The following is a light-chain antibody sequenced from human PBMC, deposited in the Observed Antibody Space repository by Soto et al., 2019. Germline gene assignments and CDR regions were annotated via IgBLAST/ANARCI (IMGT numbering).Light chain of an antibody. CDR1: QSISTNH. V-gene: IGKV3-20*01. Sequence: EIVLTQSPGTLSLSPGERATLSCRASQSISTNHLVWYQQRPGQAPRLLIYDASRRATGIPDRFSGSGSGTDYTLTISSGEPEDFAVYYCQHCGSSPITFGQGTRLEIK. CDR2: DAS. J-gene: IGKJ5*01. CDR3: QHCGSSPIT.